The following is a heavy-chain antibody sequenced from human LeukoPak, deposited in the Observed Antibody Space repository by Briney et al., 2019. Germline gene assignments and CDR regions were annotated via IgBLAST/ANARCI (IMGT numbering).Heavy chain of an antibody. CDR3: ARGDSSGWRLYFDY. D-gene: IGHD6-19*01. CDR2: ISAYNGNT. Sequence: ASVKVSCKASGYTFTGYYIHWVRQAPGQGLEWMGWISAYNGNTNYAQKLQGRVTMTTDTSTSTAYMELRSLRSDDTAVYYCARGDSSGWRLYFDYWGQGTLVTVSS. J-gene: IGHJ4*02. V-gene: IGHV1-18*04. CDR1: GYTFTGYY.